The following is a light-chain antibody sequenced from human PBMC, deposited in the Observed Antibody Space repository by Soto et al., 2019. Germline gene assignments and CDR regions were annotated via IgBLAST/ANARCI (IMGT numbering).Light chain of an antibody. J-gene: IGKJ3*01. CDR2: SAS. CDR3: QQLNTYPLT. Sequence: DIQLTQSPSFLSASVGDRVTITCRASQGFTTYLAWYQQKPGKAPKLLIYSASTLQSGVPSRFSGSGSGTEFTLTISSLQPEDFATYYCQQLNTYPLTFGPGTKVDIK. V-gene: IGKV1-9*01. CDR1: QGFTTY.